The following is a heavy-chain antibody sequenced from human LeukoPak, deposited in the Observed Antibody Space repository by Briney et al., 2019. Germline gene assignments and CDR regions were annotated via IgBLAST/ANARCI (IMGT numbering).Heavy chain of an antibody. CDR1: GFTFSSYW. D-gene: IGHD6-13*01. CDR2: ISGPGGNT. CDR3: AKAHIAAAGTRRGMDV. Sequence: GGSLRLSCAASGFTFSSYWMHWVRQAPGKGLEWVSAISGPGGNTYYADSVKGRFTISRDNSKNTLYLQMNSLSAEDTAVYYCAKAHIAAAGTRRGMDVWGKGTTVTVSS. J-gene: IGHJ6*04. V-gene: IGHV3-23*01.